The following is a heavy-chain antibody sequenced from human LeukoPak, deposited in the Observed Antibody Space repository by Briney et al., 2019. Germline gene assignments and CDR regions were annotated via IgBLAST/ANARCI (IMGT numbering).Heavy chain of an antibody. Sequence: GGSLRLSCAASGFTFDDYGMSWVRQAPGKGLEWVSGINWNGGNTGYADSVKGRFTISRDNAKNSLYLQMNSLRAEDTAVYYCARDLPPPTYYDILTGYYRWVGPFDYWGQGTLVTVSS. CDR2: INWNGGNT. D-gene: IGHD3-9*01. J-gene: IGHJ4*02. CDR3: ARDLPPPTYYDILTGYYRWVGPFDY. CDR1: GFTFDDYG. V-gene: IGHV3-20*04.